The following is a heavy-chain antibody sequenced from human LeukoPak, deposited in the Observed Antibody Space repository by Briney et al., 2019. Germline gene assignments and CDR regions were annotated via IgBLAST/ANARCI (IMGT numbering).Heavy chain of an antibody. CDR2: ISAYNGNT. J-gene: IGHJ5*02. V-gene: IGHV1-18*03. CDR1: GYTFTSYG. D-gene: IGHD3-22*01. CDR3: ARGHVDYYDSSGYYFGSEDWFDP. Sequence: ASVKVSCKASGYTFTSYGISWVRQAPGQGLEWMGWISAYNGNTKYSQEFQGRVTITRDTSASTAYMELSSLRSEDMAVYYCARGHVDYYDSSGYYFGSEDWFDPWGQGTLVTVSS.